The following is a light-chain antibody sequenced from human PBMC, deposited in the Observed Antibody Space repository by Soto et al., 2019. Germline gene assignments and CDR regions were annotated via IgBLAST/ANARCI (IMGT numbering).Light chain of an antibody. CDR3: QQYSNWPRT. V-gene: IGKV3-15*01. Sequence: EIVMTQSPATLSVSPGERATLSCRASQSVGSNLAWYQQKPGQAPRLLIHGASSRATGIPAWFSGSGSGTEFTLTISSLQSGDFAVYYCQQYSNWPRTFGPGTKVDIK. J-gene: IGKJ1*01. CDR2: GAS. CDR1: QSVGSN.